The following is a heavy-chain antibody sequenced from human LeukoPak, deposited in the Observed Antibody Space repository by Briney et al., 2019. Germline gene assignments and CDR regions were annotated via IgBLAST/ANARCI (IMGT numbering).Heavy chain of an antibody. CDR1: GFTFSSFA. D-gene: IGHD3-22*01. Sequence: GGSLRLSCAASGFTFSSFAMQWVRQAPGKGLEWVAFISYDGTNIYYADSVKGRFTVSRDNSKNTLFLQMNSLRREDMAVYYCARDSSDFDYWGQRTLVTVSS. CDR2: ISYDGTNI. CDR3: ARDSSDFDY. V-gene: IGHV3-30-3*01. J-gene: IGHJ4*02.